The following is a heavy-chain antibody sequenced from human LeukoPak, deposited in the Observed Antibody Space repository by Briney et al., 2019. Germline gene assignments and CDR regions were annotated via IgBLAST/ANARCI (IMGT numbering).Heavy chain of an antibody. CDR3: ARVPLRFLDPFDY. Sequence: PSETLSLTCAVYGGSVSGYYCSWIRQPPEKGLEWIGEISHRGRTHYTPSLQSRVTMSVDTSKNQFALNRNSVTAADTAVYYCARVPLRFLDPFDYWGQGILVTVSS. CDR2: ISHRGRT. V-gene: IGHV4-34*01. D-gene: IGHD3-3*01. J-gene: IGHJ4*02. CDR1: GGSVSGYY.